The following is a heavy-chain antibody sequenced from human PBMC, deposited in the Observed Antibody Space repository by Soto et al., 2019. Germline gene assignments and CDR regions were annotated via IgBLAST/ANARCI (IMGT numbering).Heavy chain of an antibody. J-gene: IGHJ4*02. Sequence: PGGSLRLSCVASGLTFNNYGMHWVRQAPGKGLEWVAVIWYDGSNQYYADSVKGRFTISRDNSKNTVYLQMNSLRVEDTAVYYCASPSGLEDYWGQGTLVTVSS. CDR2: IWYDGSNQ. CDR3: ASPSGLEDY. V-gene: IGHV3-33*01. CDR1: GLTFNNYG. D-gene: IGHD1-1*01.